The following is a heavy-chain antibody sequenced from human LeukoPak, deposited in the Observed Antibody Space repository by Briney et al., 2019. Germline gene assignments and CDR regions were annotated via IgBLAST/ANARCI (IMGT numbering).Heavy chain of an antibody. V-gene: IGHV1-69*13. J-gene: IGHJ6*02. CDR1: GGTFSGYA. CDR3: ARMGYDSSGYRWGYYYYGMDV. D-gene: IGHD3-22*01. CDR2: IIPIFGTA. Sequence: SVKVSCKASGGTFSGYAISWVRQAPGQGLEWMGGIIPIFGTANYAQKFQGRVTITADESTSTAYMELSSLRSEDTAVYYCARMGYDSSGYRWGYYYYGMDVWGQGTTVTVSS.